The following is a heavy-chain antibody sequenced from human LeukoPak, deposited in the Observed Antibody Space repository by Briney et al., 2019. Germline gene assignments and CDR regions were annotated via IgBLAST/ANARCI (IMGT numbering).Heavy chain of an antibody. J-gene: IGHJ4*02. D-gene: IGHD2-2*01. CDR3: ARVNRYCSTTDCFALGN. V-gene: IGHV1-46*01. Sequence: VASVNVSCKASGYTFTGYYMHWVRQAPGQGLEGMGIINPSGGSSNYAQKLQGRVTMTRETSTRTVNMVLSSLRSEDTAVYYCARVNRYCSTTDCFALGNWGQGTMVTVS. CDR1: GYTFTGYY. CDR2: INPSGGSS.